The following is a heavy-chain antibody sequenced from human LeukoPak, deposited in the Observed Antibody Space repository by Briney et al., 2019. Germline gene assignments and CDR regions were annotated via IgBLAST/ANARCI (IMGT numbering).Heavy chain of an antibody. J-gene: IGHJ5*02. V-gene: IGHV4-39*07. CDR1: GGSISSSSYY. CDR3: ARGYRFDP. Sequence: PSETLSLTCTVSGGSISSSSYYWGWIRQPPGKGLEWIGSIYYSGSTYYNPSLKSRVTISVDTSKNQFSLKLSSVSAADTAVYYCARGYRFDPWGQGTLVTVSS. D-gene: IGHD2-2*02. CDR2: IYYSGST.